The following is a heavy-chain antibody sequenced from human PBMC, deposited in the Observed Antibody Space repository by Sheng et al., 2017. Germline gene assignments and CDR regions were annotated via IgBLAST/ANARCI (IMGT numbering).Heavy chain of an antibody. V-gene: IGHV4-34*01. CDR2: INHSGST. CDR3: ARLIGRRGPLIDY. J-gene: IGHJ4*02. D-gene: IGHD1-1*01. CDR1: GESFTGSY. Sequence: QVQLQQWGAGLLKPSETLSLTCAVYGESFTGSYWSWIRQPPGKGLDWIGEINHSGSTNYNPSLKSRVTISVDTSKNQFSLKLSSVTAADTAVYYCARLIGRRGPLIDYWGQGTLVTVSS.